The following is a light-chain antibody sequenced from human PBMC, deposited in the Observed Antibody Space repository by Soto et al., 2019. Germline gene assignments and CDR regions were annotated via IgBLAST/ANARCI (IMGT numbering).Light chain of an antibody. CDR1: HILLHSNGYNY. CDR2: LGS. Sequence: DIVMTQSPLSLPVTPGEPASISCRSSHILLHSNGYNYLDWYLQKPGQSPQLLIYLGSNRASGVPDRFSGSGSGTDFTLKISRVEAEDVGVYYCMQALQTPTFGQGTRLEIK. CDR3: MQALQTPT. J-gene: IGKJ5*01. V-gene: IGKV2-28*01.